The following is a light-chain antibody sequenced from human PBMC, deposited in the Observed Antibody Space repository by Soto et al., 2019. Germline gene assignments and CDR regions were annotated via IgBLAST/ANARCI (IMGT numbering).Light chain of an antibody. V-gene: IGKV1-17*01. J-gene: IGKJ1*01. CDR2: GAS. Sequence: DIQMTQSPSSLSASVGDRVTITCRASQGIRDDLSWYQQKPGKAPKRLIYGASTLQYGVPLRFSGSGSGTWFTLTISSLQPEDSATYYCLQHNTYPRTFGQGTTVEVK. CDR1: QGIRDD. CDR3: LQHNTYPRT.